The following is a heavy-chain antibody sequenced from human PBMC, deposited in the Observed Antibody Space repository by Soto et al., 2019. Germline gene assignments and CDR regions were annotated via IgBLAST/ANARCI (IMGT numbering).Heavy chain of an antibody. D-gene: IGHD6-13*01. CDR3: VRVRQQLVPVD. CDR1: GYTFTSYG. J-gene: IGHJ4*02. Sequence: ASVKVSCKASGYTFTSYGISWVRQAPGQGLEWMGWISAYNGNTNYAQKLQGRVTMTTDTSTSTAYMELRSLRSDDTAVYDCVRVRQQLVPVDWCPAPLVNVSS. CDR2: ISAYNGNT. V-gene: IGHV1-18*01.